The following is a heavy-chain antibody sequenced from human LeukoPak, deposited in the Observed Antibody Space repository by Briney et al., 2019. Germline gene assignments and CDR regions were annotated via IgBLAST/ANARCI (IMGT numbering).Heavy chain of an antibody. V-gene: IGHV5-51*01. CDR2: FNPRDSST. J-gene: IGHJ5*02. CDR1: GYLFTNYW. D-gene: IGHD6-25*01. CDR3: ARHYGSAWFAH. Sequence: PGASLKISFKTSGYLFTNYWLAWVRPMPGKGLEWVGIFNPRDSSTRYSPSFQGQVTFSADNSISTAYLQWSSLRASDTAIYYCARHYGSAWFAHWGQGTQVTVSS.